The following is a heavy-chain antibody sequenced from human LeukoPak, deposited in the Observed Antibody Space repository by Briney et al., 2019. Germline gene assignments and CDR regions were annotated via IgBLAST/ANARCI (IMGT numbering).Heavy chain of an antibody. CDR2: IYISGSGST. V-gene: IGHV4-4*07. D-gene: IGHD6-19*01. J-gene: IGHJ6*03. Sequence: SETLSLTCTVSGGSLSSYYWSWLRQPAGKGLEWIGRIYISGSGSTNYNPSLKSRVTMSVDTSKNQFSLKLSSVTAADTAVYYCARDKRVAVAGTYIYYYYMDVWGNGTTVTISS. CDR3: ARDKRVAVAGTYIYYYYMDV. CDR1: GGSLSSYY.